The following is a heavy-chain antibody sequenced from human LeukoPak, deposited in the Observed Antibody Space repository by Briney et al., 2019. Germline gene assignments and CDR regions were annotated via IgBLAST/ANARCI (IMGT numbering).Heavy chain of an antibody. CDR3: ARVAMSGIGSDDF. CDR1: GYTFTGYY. J-gene: IGHJ4*02. CDR2: INPYSGDT. D-gene: IGHD6-19*01. Sequence: ASVKVSCKASGYTFTGYYVHWVRQAPGQGLEWMGWINPYSGDTNYAQKFQGRVAMTRDTSISTAYMELSSLKSDDTAVYYCARVAMSGIGSDDFWGQGTLVTASS. V-gene: IGHV1-2*02.